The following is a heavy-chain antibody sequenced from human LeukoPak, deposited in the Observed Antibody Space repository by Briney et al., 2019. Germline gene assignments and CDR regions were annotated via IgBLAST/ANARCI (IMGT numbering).Heavy chain of an antibody. D-gene: IGHD6-13*01. V-gene: IGHV1-2*02. Sequence: GASVKVSCKASGYTFTGYYMHWVRQAPGQGLEWMGWINPNSGGTNYAQKFQGRVTMTRDTSISTAYMELSRLRSDDTAVYYCAQREWVQGEQQLGLNDAFDIWGQGTMVTVSS. J-gene: IGHJ3*02. CDR2: INPNSGGT. CDR3: AQREWVQGEQQLGLNDAFDI. CDR1: GYTFTGYY.